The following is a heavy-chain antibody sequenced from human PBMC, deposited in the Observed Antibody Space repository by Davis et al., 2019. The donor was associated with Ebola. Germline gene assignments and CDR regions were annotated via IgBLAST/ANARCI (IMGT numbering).Heavy chain of an antibody. D-gene: IGHD5-18*01. Sequence: ASVKVSCKASGYTFTSYYMHWVRQAPGQGLQWMGIINPSGGSTSYAQKFQGRVTMTRDTSTSTAYMELSSLRSEDTAMYYCASGIGRGYTYGPPDFWGQGTLVTVSS. CDR1: GYTFTSYY. CDR2: INPSGGST. V-gene: IGHV1-46*01. J-gene: IGHJ4*02. CDR3: ASGIGRGYTYGPPDF.